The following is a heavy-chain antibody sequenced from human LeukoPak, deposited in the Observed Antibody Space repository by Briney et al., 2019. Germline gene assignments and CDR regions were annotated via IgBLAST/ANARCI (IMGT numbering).Heavy chain of an antibody. D-gene: IGHD4-23*01. J-gene: IGHJ4*02. CDR1: GFIFSTYE. CDR2: ISYNSRSI. Sequence: GGSLRLSCAASGFIFSTYEMNWVRQAPGKGLEWLSYISYNSRSIYYADSVKGRFTISRDNAYNSLYLQMDSLRVEDTAVYYCARDYGGSSPFDYWGQGTLVTVSS. CDR3: ARDYGGSSPFDY. V-gene: IGHV3-48*03.